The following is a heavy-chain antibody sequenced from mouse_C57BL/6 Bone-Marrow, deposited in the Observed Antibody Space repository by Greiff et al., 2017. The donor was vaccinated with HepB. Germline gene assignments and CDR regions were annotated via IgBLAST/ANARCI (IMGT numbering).Heavy chain of an antibody. CDR1: GFTFTDYY. Sequence: EVQLQQSGGGLVQPGGSLSLSCAASGFTFTDYYMSWVRQPPGKALEWLGFIRNKANGYTTEYSASVKGRFTISRDNSQSILYLQMNALRAEDSATYYCARYSRPAWFAYWGQGTLVTVSA. V-gene: IGHV7-3*01. CDR3: ARYSRPAWFAY. CDR2: IRNKANGYTT. J-gene: IGHJ3*01.